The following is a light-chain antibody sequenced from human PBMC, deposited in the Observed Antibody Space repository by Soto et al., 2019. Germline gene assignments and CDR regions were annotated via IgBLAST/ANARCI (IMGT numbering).Light chain of an antibody. V-gene: IGKV1-39*01. CDR1: QTTNNY. J-gene: IGKJ1*01. CDR3: QQSHSGPPT. Sequence: DIQLTQSPSSLSASLGDRVSITCRASQTTNNYLNGYQPKPGRAPKLLIYATSNLQSGVPSSFSGSGSGTDFTLTINSLQFEDFATYYCQQSHSGPPTFGQGTRVEIK. CDR2: ATS.